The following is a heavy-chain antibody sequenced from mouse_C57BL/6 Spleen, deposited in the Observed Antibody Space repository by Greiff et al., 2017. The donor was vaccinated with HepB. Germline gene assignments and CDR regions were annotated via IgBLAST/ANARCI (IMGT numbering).Heavy chain of an antibody. V-gene: IGHV2-2*01. CDR1: GFSLTSYG. D-gene: IGHD2-5*01. CDR2: IWSGGST. J-gene: IGHJ3*01. CDR3: ARPTIVTGGFAY. Sequence: VKLMESGPGLVQPSQSLSITCTVSGFSLTSYGVHWVRQSPGKGLEWLGVIWSGGSTDYNAAFISRLSISKDNSKSQVFFKMNSLQADDTAIYYCARPTIVTGGFAYWGQGTLVTVSA.